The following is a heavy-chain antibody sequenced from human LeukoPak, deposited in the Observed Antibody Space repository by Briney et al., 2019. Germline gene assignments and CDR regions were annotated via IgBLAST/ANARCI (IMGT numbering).Heavy chain of an antibody. Sequence: GTSVKVSCKASGFTFTSSAMQWVRQARGQRLEGIGWIVVGSGNTNYAQKFQERVTITRDMSTSTAYMELSSLRSEDTAVYYCAAGFDEDSIAAAGNYYYYGMDVWGQGTTVTVSS. J-gene: IGHJ6*02. CDR3: AAGFDEDSIAAAGNYYYYGMDV. CDR2: IVVGSGNT. CDR1: GFTFTSSA. D-gene: IGHD6-13*01. V-gene: IGHV1-58*02.